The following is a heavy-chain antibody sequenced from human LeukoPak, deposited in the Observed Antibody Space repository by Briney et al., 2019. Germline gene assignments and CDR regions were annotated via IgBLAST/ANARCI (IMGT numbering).Heavy chain of an antibody. CDR2: ISAYNGNT. CDR1: GYTFTSYG. J-gene: IGHJ6*02. Sequence: ASVKVSCKASGYTFTSYGISWVRQAPGQGLEWMGWISAYNGNTNYAQRLQGRVTMTTDTSTSTAYMELRSLRSDDTAVYYCARASNYDFWSGYRYCYYGMDGWGQGTTVTVSS. CDR3: ARASNYDFWSGYRYCYYGMDG. D-gene: IGHD3-3*01. V-gene: IGHV1-18*01.